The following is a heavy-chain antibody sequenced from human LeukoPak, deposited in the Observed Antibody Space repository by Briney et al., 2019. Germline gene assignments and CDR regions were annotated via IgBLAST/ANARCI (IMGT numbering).Heavy chain of an antibody. CDR1: GYTFTSYG. CDR2: ISAYNGNT. V-gene: IGHV1-18*01. CDR3: ARDQGVGYSSSWYDY. D-gene: IGHD6-13*01. Sequence: ASVKVSCKASGYTFTSYGISWVRQAPGQGLEWMGWISAYNGNTNYAQKLQGRVTMTTGTSTSTAYMELRSLRSDDTAVYYCARDQGVGYSSSWYDYWGQGTLVTVSS. J-gene: IGHJ4*02.